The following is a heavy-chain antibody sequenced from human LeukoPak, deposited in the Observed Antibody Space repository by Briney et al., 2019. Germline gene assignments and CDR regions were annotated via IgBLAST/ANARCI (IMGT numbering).Heavy chain of an antibody. CDR3: ARGRFRYGHNYGIDY. J-gene: IGHJ4*02. CDR2: IYGGGST. V-gene: IGHV3-66*01. CDR1: GFTVSSNY. D-gene: IGHD5-24*01. Sequence: GGSLRLSCAASGFTVSSNYMAWVRQAPGKGLEWVSVIYGGGSTHYADSVKGRFTISRDSSKNILYLQMNSLRVEDKAVYYCARGRFRYGHNYGIDYWGQGTLVTVSS.